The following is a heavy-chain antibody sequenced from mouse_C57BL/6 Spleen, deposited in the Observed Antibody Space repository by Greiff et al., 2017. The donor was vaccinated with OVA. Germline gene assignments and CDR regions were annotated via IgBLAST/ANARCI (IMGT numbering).Heavy chain of an antibody. CDR1: GYAFSSSW. CDR3: ASGLGDYFDY. V-gene: IGHV1-82*01. J-gene: IGHJ2*01. CDR2: IYPGDGDT. D-gene: IGHD3-3*01. Sequence: QVHVKQSGPELVKPGASVKISCKASGYAFSSSWMNWVKQRPGKGLEWIGRIYPGDGDTNYNGKFKGKATLTADKSSSTAYMQLSSLTSEDSAVYFCASGLGDYFDYWGQGTTLTVSS.